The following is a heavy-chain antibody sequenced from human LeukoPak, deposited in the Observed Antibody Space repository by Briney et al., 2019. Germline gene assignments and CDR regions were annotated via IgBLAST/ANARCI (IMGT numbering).Heavy chain of an antibody. CDR1: GYTFTSYG. J-gene: IGHJ4*02. CDR3: ARALDRDYSSSSDPSGDY. D-gene: IGHD6-6*01. CDR2: ISAYNGNT. Sequence: GASVKVSCKASGYTFTSYGISWVRRAPGQGLEWMGWISAYNGNTNYAQKLQGRVTMTTDTSTSTAYMELRSLRSDDTAVYYCARALDRDYSSSSDPSGDYWGQGTLVTVSS. V-gene: IGHV1-18*01.